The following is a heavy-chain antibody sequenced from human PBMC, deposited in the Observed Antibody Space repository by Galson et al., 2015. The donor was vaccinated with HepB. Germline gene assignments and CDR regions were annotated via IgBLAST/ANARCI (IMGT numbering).Heavy chain of an antibody. J-gene: IGHJ6*03. CDR1: GGTFSSYA. V-gene: IGHV1-69*13. CDR3: ARVPYCSSTSCWGDYYYYYMDV. CDR2: IIPIFGTA. Sequence: SVKVSCKASGGTFSSYAISWVRQAPGQGLEWMGGIIPIFGTANYARKFQGRVTITADESTSTAYMELSSLRSEDTAVYYCARVPYCSSTSCWGDYYYYYMDVWGKGTTVTVSS. D-gene: IGHD2-2*01.